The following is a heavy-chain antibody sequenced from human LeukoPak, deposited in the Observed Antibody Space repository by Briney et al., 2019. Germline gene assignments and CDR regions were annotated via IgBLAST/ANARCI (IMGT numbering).Heavy chain of an antibody. CDR1: GGTFSSYA. CDR2: IIPIFGTA. V-gene: IGHV1-69*13. J-gene: IGHJ4*02. CDR3: ARSRAMGYDYVWGSYRPFDY. Sequence: SVKVSCKASGGTFSSYAISWVRQAPGQGLEWMGGIIPIFGTANYAQKFQGRVTITADESTSTAYMELSSLRSEDTAVYYCARSRAMGYDYVWGSYRPFDYWGQGTLVTVSS. D-gene: IGHD3-16*02.